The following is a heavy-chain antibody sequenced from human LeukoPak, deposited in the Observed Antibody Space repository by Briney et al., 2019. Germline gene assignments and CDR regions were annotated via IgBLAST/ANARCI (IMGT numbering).Heavy chain of an antibody. V-gene: IGHV3-64*02. CDR2: INTDGRIT. Sequence: GGSLRLPCVGSGFSFRYFAIHWVRQAPGKGLEYVSVINTDGRITYYADSVKGRFTISRDNSKNTVYLQMGSLRGDDMAVYYCTRDGGSFCDFDYWGQGALVTVSS. CDR1: GFSFRYFA. CDR3: TRDGGSFCDFDY. D-gene: IGHD1-26*01. J-gene: IGHJ4*02.